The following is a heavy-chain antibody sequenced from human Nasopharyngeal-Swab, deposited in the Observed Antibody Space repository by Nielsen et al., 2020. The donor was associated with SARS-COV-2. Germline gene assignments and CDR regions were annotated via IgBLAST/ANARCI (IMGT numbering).Heavy chain of an antibody. CDR3: ARSKRSIGYCSSTSCYDVDYFDY. Sequence: GESLKISCAASGFTFSSCDMHWVRQATGKGLEWVSAIGTAGDTYYPGSVKGRFTISRENAKNSLYLQMNSLRAGDTAVYYCARSKRSIGYCSSTSCYDVDYFDYWGQGTLVTVSS. CDR2: IGTAGDT. V-gene: IGHV3-13*01. CDR1: GFTFSSCD. J-gene: IGHJ4*02. D-gene: IGHD2-2*01.